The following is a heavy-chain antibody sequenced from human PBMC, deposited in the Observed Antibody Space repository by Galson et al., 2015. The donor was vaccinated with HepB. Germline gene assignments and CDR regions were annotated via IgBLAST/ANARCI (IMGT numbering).Heavy chain of an antibody. V-gene: IGHV4-59*01. CDR2: IYYSGST. CDR3: AREPHCGGDCYSSDAFDI. CDR1: GGSISSYY. J-gene: IGHJ3*02. Sequence: LSLTCTVSGGSISSYYWSWIRQPPGKGLEWIGYIYYSGSTNYNPSLKSRVTISVDTSKNQFSLKLSSVTAADTAVYYCAREPHCGGDCYSSDAFDIWGQGTMVTVSS. D-gene: IGHD2-21*02.